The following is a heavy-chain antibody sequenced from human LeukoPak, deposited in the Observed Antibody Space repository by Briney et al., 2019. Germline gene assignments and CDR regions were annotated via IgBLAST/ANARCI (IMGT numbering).Heavy chain of an antibody. CDR3: ARGGGTTFLFYY. J-gene: IGHJ4*02. CDR1: GYTFTSYY. D-gene: IGHD1-1*01. Sequence: ASVKVSCKASGYTFTSYYMHWVRQAPGQGLEWMGRINPNSGGTNYAQKFQGRVTMTRDTSISTAYMELSRLRSDDTAVYYCARGGGTTFLFYYWGQGTLVTVSS. CDR2: INPNSGGT. V-gene: IGHV1-2*06.